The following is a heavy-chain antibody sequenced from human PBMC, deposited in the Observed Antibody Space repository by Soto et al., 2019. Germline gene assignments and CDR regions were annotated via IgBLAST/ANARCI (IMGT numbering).Heavy chain of an antibody. CDR1: GFTFSSYA. CDR2: ISGSGGST. D-gene: IGHD3-3*01. Sequence: PGGSLRLSCAASGFTFSSYAMSWVRQAPGKGLEWVSAISGSGGSTYYADSVKGRFTISRDNSKNTLYLQMNSLRAEDTAVYYCAKEHPSSITIFGVAPAPFDYWGQGTLVTVSS. V-gene: IGHV3-23*01. CDR3: AKEHPSSITIFGVAPAPFDY. J-gene: IGHJ4*02.